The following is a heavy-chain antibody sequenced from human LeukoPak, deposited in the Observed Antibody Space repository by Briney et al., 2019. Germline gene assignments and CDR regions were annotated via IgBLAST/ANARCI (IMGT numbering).Heavy chain of an antibody. CDR3: ARDHADIVVLDPSDAFDI. J-gene: IGHJ3*02. V-gene: IGHV4-4*07. CDR2: IYTSGST. D-gene: IGHD2-15*01. Sequence: SETLSLTCTVSGGSISSYYWSWIRQPAGKGLEWIGRIYTSGSTNYNPSLKSRVTMSVDTSKNQFSLKLSSVTAADTAVYYCARDHADIVVLDPSDAFDIWGQGTMVTVSS. CDR1: GGSISSYY.